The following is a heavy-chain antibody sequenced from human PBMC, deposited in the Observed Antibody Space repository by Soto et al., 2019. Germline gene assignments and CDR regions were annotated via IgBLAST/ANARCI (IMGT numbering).Heavy chain of an antibody. D-gene: IGHD1-26*01. Sequence: ASVKLSCKASGGPFSSYASSWVRQAPGQGLEWMGGIIPIFGTANYAQKFQGRVTITADESTSTAYMELSSLRSEDTAVYYCARASVGATPIYYYYGMDVWGQGTTVTVSS. CDR1: GGPFSSYA. J-gene: IGHJ6*02. V-gene: IGHV1-69*13. CDR2: IIPIFGTA. CDR3: ARASVGATPIYYYYGMDV.